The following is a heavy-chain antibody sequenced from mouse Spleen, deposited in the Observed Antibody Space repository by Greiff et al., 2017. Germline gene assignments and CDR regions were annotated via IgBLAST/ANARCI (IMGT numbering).Heavy chain of an antibody. J-gene: IGHJ3*01. D-gene: IGHD2-5*01. CDR3: ASDYSNNGGFAY. CDR2: IWGVGST. Sequence: QVQLKQSGPGLVAPSQSLSITCTVSGFSLTSYGVDWVRQSPGKGLEWLGVIWGVGSTNYNSALKSRLSISKDNSKSQVFLKMNSLQTDDTAMYYCASDYSNNGGFAYWGQGTLVTVSA. CDR1: GFSLTSYG. V-gene: IGHV2-6*01.